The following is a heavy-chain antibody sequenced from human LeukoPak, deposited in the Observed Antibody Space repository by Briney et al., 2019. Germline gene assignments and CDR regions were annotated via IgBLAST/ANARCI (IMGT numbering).Heavy chain of an antibody. J-gene: IGHJ6*03. D-gene: IGHD1-14*01. V-gene: IGHV4-4*02. Sequence: SGTLSLTCAVSGGSLSSSNWWSWVRQPPGKGLEWIGEIYHSGSTNYNPSLKSRVTISVDKSKNQFSLKLSSVTAADTAVYYCARFPGGAEYRHYYYMDVWGKGTTVTVSS. CDR3: ARFPGGAEYRHYYYMDV. CDR1: GGSLSSSNW. CDR2: IYHSGST.